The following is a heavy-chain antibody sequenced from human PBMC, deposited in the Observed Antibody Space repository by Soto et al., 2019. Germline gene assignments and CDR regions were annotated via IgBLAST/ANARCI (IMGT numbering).Heavy chain of an antibody. CDR3: AREGRPDIVVVPARSWFDP. V-gene: IGHV3-33*01. Sequence: AGGSLRLSCAASGFTFSSYGMHWVRQAPGKGLEWVAVIWYDGSNKYYADSVKGRFTISRDNSKNTLYLQMNSLRAEDTAVYYCAREGRPDIVVVPARSWFDPWGQGTLVTVSS. CDR2: IWYDGSNK. J-gene: IGHJ5*02. D-gene: IGHD2-2*01. CDR1: GFTFSSYG.